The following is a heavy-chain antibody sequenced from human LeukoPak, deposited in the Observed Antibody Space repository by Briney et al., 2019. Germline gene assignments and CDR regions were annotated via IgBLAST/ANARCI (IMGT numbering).Heavy chain of an antibody. CDR3: ASSMGFWNAEFTSITD. V-gene: IGHV3-23*01. CDR1: GFIFSAFG. J-gene: IGHJ4*02. Sequence: PGGSLRLSCAASGFIFSAFGMTWVRQPPGKGLEWVSAINSGGGVTYYADSVKGRFTISRDNSENTLFLKMDSLRAEDTAVYFCASSMGFWNAEFTSITDWGQGTQVTVSS. CDR2: INSGGGVT. D-gene: IGHD1-1*01.